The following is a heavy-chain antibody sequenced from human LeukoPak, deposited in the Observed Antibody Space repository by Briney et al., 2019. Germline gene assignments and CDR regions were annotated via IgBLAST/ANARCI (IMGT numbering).Heavy chain of an antibody. Sequence: GASVKVSCKASGYTLTSYEINWVRQATGQGLDWMGWMNPNSGNTGYAQKFQGRVTMTRNTSISTAYMELSSLRSEDTAVYYCARGIMITFGGVIESVWFDPWGQGTLVTVSS. D-gene: IGHD3-16*02. V-gene: IGHV1-8*01. CDR2: MNPNSGNT. CDR1: GYTLTSYE. CDR3: ARGIMITFGGVIESVWFDP. J-gene: IGHJ5*02.